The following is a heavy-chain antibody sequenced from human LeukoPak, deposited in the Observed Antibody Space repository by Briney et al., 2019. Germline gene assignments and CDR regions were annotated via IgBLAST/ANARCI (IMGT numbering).Heavy chain of an antibody. Sequence: SETLSLTCTVSGGSISSSSYYWGWIRQPPGKGLEWIGSIYYSGSTYYNPSLKSRVTISVDTSKNQFSLKLSSVTAADTAVYYCARSNGSYFFDYWGQGTLVTVSS. J-gene: IGHJ4*02. CDR1: GGSISSSSYY. V-gene: IGHV4-39*01. CDR2: IYYSGST. D-gene: IGHD1-26*01. CDR3: ARSNGSYFFDY.